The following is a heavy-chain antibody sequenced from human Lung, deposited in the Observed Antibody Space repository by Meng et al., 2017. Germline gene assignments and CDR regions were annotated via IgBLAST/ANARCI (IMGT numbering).Heavy chain of an antibody. CDR3: ARRGLWLDPQNFDY. CDR1: GGSISSSTW. Sequence: LQESGPVLVEPSGSLPLPCPVSGGSISSSTWCSWVRQSLGKGLEWIGEIYHSGSTNYNPSLKSRVTISVDKSKNQFSLKLSSVPAADTAVYYCARRGLWLDPQNFDYWGQGTLVTVSS. CDR2: IYHSGST. J-gene: IGHJ4*02. D-gene: IGHD6-19*01. V-gene: IGHV4-4*02.